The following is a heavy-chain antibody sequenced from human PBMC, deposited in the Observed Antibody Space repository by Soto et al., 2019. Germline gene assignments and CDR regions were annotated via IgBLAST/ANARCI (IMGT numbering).Heavy chain of an antibody. CDR1: GGSITSYY. CDR3: ARDMRVFGGMDV. V-gene: IGHV4-4*07. J-gene: IGHJ6*02. D-gene: IGHD3-3*01. Sequence: SETLSLTCTVSGGSITSYYCSWIRQPAGKGLEWIGRTYVTGDSNYSPSLKSRVTMSLDTSKNQFFLKLSSATAADTAVYYCARDMRVFGGMDVWGRGTTVTVSS. CDR2: TYVTGDS.